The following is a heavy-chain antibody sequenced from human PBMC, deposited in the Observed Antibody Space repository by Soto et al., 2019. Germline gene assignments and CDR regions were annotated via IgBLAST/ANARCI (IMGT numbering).Heavy chain of an antibody. D-gene: IGHD2-2*01. CDR2: IIPIFGIA. Sequence: QVQLVQSGAEVKKPGSSVKVSCKASGGTFSRYSITWVRQAPGHGLEWIGRIIPIFGIASYAQKFQGRVTITADESKSTAYMELSSLRSDGPAVYYCAREDRDRETGLVPAAIDGMDVWGQGTTVTVSS. V-gene: IGHV1-69*08. J-gene: IGHJ6*02. CDR1: GGTFSRYS. CDR3: AREDRDRETGLVPAAIDGMDV.